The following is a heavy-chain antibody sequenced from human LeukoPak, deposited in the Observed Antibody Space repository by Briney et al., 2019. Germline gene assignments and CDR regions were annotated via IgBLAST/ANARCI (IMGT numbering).Heavy chain of an antibody. CDR1: GYSISSGYY. D-gene: IGHD3-3*01. CDR3: ASLDFWSGYDY. Sequence: ETLSLTCAVSGYSISSGYYWGWIRQPPGKGLEWIGSIYHSGSTYYNPSLKSRVTISVDTSKNQFTLKLSSVTAADTAVYYCASLDFWSGYDYWGQGTLVTVSS. J-gene: IGHJ4*02. CDR2: IYHSGST. V-gene: IGHV4-38-2*01.